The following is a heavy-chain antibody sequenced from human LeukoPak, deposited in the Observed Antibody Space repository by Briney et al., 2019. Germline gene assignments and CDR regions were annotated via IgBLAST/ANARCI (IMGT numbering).Heavy chain of an antibody. CDR1: GFTFSSYA. CDR2: ISGSGGST. D-gene: IGHD2-2*01. CDR3: AKTREYYYYYYMDV. V-gene: IGHV3-23*01. J-gene: IGHJ6*03. Sequence: GGSLRLSCAASGFTFSSYAMSWVRQAPGKGLEWVSAISGSGGSTYYADSVKGRFTISRDNSKNTLYLQMNSLRAEDTAVYYCAKTREYYYYYYMDVWGKGTTVTVS.